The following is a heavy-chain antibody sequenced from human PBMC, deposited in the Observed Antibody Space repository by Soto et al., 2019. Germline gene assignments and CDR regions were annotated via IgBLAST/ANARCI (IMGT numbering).Heavy chain of an antibody. Sequence: QVQLVESGGGVVQPGRSLRLSCAASGFTFSSYGMHWVRQAPGKGLEWVAVIWYDGSNKYYADSVKGRFTISRDNSKNALYLQMNSLRAEDTAVYYCARDSYGVDYWGQGTLVTVSS. CDR3: ARDSYGVDY. V-gene: IGHV3-33*01. CDR2: IWYDGSNK. D-gene: IGHD1-26*01. CDR1: GFTFSSYG. J-gene: IGHJ4*02.